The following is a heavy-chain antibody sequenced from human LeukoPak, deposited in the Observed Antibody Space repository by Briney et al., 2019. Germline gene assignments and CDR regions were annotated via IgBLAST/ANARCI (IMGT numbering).Heavy chain of an antibody. CDR1: GFTVSSNY. CDR2: IYSGGGT. D-gene: IGHD2-21*02. J-gene: IGHJ3*02. CDR3: ARAVGVTAIHNAFDI. Sequence: GGSLRLSFAASGFTVSSNYMSLVRQAPGKGLEWVSVIYSGGGTDYADSVKGRFTISRDNSKNTLYLQMNSLRAEDTAVYYCARAVGVTAIHNAFDIWGQGTMVTVSS. V-gene: IGHV3-66*02.